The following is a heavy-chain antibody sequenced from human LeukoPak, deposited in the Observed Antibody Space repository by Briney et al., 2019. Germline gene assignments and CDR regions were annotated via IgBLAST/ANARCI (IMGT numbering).Heavy chain of an antibody. CDR3: ARDYYDSSGYYRFDP. J-gene: IGHJ5*02. CDR1: GGSISSYY. D-gene: IGHD3-22*01. Sequence: SETLSLTCTVSGGSISSYYWSWIRQPPGKGLEWIGYIYYSGSTNYNPSLKSRVTISVDTSKNQFSLKLSSVTAADTAVYYCARDYYDSSGYYRFDPWGQGTLVTVSS. CDR2: IYYSGST. V-gene: IGHV4-59*01.